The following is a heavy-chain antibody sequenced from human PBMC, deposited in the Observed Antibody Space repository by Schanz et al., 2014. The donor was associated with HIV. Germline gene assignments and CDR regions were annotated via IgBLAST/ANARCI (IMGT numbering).Heavy chain of an antibody. D-gene: IGHD3-22*01. J-gene: IGHJ1*01. CDR3: VKHGAYETSGSYNVAF. Sequence: EVQLLESGGGLVQPGGSLRLSCAASGFTFTSYAMSWVRQAPGKGLEWVSGISGNSGHTWYADSVKGRFTISRDNPKNSLYLDMNSLRVADTATYYCVKHGAYETSGSYNVAFWGQGALVTVSS. CDR2: ISGNSGHT. V-gene: IGHV3-23*01. CDR1: GFTFTSYA.